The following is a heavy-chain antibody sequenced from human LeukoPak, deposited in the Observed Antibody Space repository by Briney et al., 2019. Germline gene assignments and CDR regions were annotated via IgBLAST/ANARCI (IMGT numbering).Heavy chain of an antibody. CDR3: GRAGFGTAYNRFYYYMDV. J-gene: IGHJ6*03. D-gene: IGHD3-16*01. Sequence: SESLSLTCAVSNYPITSDYYWVWIRQPPGQGLEWIGQIFHSGIAHYNPSLKSRVTMSVDTSRSQFSVNLNSVTAADTAVYYCGRAGFGTAYNRFYYYMDVWGKGTTVTVSS. CDR1: NYPITSDYY. CDR2: IFHSGIA. V-gene: IGHV4-38-2*01.